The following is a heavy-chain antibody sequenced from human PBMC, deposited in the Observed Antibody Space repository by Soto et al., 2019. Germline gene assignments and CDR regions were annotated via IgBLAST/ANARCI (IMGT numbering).Heavy chain of an antibody. V-gene: IGHV4-59*01. D-gene: IGHD1-1*01. CDR2: IYYGETT. Sequence: QVQLQESGPGLVRPSETLCLTCTVSGASFTSYYWSWIRQPPGKGLEWIGYIYYGETTNYNPSLKSRVTISRDTSTNQVFLTLTSVTAADTAVYYCARRRTERHNWFDPWGQGTLVTVSS. CDR1: GASFTSYY. J-gene: IGHJ5*02. CDR3: ARRRTERHNWFDP.